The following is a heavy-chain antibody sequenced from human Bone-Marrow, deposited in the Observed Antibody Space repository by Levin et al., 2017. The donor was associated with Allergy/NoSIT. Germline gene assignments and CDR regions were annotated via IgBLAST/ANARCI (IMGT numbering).Heavy chain of an antibody. CDR3: AREPMGYGYGEYEKYSYDYGMDV. J-gene: IGHJ6*02. CDR1: GYTFTTYG. D-gene: IGHD4-17*01. Sequence: ASVKVSCKASGYTFTTYGISWVRQAPGQGHEWMGWISTYSGETNYAQKFQGRVTMTTDTSTTTVYMELRSLRPDDTAVYYCAREPMGYGYGEYEKYSYDYGMDVWGQGTTVTVS. CDR2: ISTYSGET. V-gene: IGHV1-18*04.